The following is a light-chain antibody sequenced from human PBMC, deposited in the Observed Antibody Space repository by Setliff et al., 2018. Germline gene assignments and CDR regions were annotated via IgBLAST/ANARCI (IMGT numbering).Light chain of an antibody. J-gene: IGLJ1*01. CDR1: SSDVGGYNY. Sequence: QSVLTQPASVSGSPGQSLTISCTGTSSDVGGYNYVSWYQQHPGKAPKLMIYDVSKRPSGVSNRFSGSKSGNTASLTVSGLQAEDEADYYCAAWDDSLNGDVFGTGTKVTVL. CDR3: AAWDDSLNGDV. V-gene: IGLV2-14*01. CDR2: DVS.